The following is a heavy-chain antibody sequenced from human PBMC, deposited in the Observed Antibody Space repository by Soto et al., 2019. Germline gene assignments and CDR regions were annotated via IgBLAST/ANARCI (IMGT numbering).Heavy chain of an antibody. J-gene: IGHJ5*02. V-gene: IGHV1-3*01. CDR1: GYTFTSYA. CDR3: ARALHKQWLVHRYNWFDP. D-gene: IGHD6-19*01. CDR2: INAGNGNT. Sequence: GASVKVSCKASGYTFTSYAMHWVRQAPGQRLEWMGWINAGNGNTKYSQKFQGRVTITRDTSASTAYMELSSLRSEDTAVYYCARALHKQWLVHRYNWFDPWGQGTLVTVSS.